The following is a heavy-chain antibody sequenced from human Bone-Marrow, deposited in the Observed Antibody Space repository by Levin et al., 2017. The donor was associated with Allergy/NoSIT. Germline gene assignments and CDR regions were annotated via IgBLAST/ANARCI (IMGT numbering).Heavy chain of an antibody. Sequence: TGGSLRLSCAASGFTFRSYALSWVRQAPGKGLEWVSAIGSGGSTYYADSVKGRFTISRDNSKNTLYLQMNSLRAEDTAVYYCARETPGNLDHWGQGTLVTVSS. D-gene: IGHD1-14*01. V-gene: IGHV3-23*01. CDR1: GFTFRSYA. J-gene: IGHJ4*02. CDR2: IGSGGST. CDR3: ARETPGNLDH.